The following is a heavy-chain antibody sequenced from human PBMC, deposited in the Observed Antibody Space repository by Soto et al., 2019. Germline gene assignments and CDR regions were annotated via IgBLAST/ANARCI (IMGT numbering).Heavy chain of an antibody. CDR1: GFTFSSYA. CDR3: VKALSARFISPKALDV. CDR2: ISNNGGST. J-gene: IGHJ3*01. Sequence: GGSLRLSCSASGFTFSSYAMHWVRQAPGKGLEYVSVISNNGGSTYYADSVNGRFTISRDNSKNTLFLQMSSLRADDTAVYYSVKALSARFISPKALDVWGQGTTFTAS. D-gene: IGHD3-10*01. V-gene: IGHV3-64D*06.